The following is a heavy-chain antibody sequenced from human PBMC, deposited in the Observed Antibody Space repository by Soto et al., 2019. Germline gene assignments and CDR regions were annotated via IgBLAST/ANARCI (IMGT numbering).Heavy chain of an antibody. V-gene: IGHV4-34*01. D-gene: IGHD3-10*01. CDR1: GGSFSDYY. CDR2: IDHSGST. J-gene: IGHJ6*02. CDR3: ARDKSGLIWFGHDGMDV. Sequence: QVQLQQWGAGLLKPSETLSLTCAVYGGSFSDYYWSWIRQPPGKGLEWIGEIDHSGSTNYNPSLMSRVTISVDTSTHQFSRNVSSVTAADTAVYYCARDKSGLIWFGHDGMDVWGQGTTVTVSS.